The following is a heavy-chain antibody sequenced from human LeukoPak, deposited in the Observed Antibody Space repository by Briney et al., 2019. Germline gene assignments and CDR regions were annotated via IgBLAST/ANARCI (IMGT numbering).Heavy chain of an antibody. CDR3: ARSGYHDGYSYGVFDY. J-gene: IGHJ4*02. CDR2: IYTSGST. CDR1: GGSISIGNYY. D-gene: IGHD5-18*01. V-gene: IGHV4-61*02. Sequence: SETLSLTCSVSGGSISIGNYYWGWIRQPAGQGLEWIGRIYTSGSTNYSPSLKSRVTVSIDTSKNQFSLRLTSVTAADTAVYYCARSGYHDGYSYGVFDYWGQGAMVTVSS.